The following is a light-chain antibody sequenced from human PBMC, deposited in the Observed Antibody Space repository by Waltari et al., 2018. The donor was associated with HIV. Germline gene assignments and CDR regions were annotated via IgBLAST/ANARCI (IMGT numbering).Light chain of an antibody. CDR1: SSNIGSTS. Sequence: QSVLTQPPSASGTPGQRVTISCSGSSSNIGSTSVYWYQQLPGMAPKLLIYRNNQRPSGVPDRFSGSKSGTSASLAISGLRPEDEADYYCAAWDDSLSGQVLFDGGTKLTVL. CDR2: RNN. CDR3: AAWDDSLSGQVL. J-gene: IGLJ2*01. V-gene: IGLV1-47*01.